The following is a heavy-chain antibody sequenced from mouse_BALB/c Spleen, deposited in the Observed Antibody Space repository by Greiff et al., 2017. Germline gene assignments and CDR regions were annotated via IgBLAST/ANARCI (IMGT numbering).Heavy chain of an antibody. Sequence: VQGVESGPELVKPGASVRISCKASGYTFTSYYIHWVKQRPGQGLEWIGWIYPGNVNTKYNEKFKGKATLTADKSSSTAYMQLSSLTSEDSAVYFCARDYYGSSAWFAYWGQGTLVTVSA. V-gene: IGHV1S56*01. CDR3: ARDYYGSSAWFAY. J-gene: IGHJ3*01. CDR1: GYTFTSYY. D-gene: IGHD1-1*01. CDR2: IYPGNVNT.